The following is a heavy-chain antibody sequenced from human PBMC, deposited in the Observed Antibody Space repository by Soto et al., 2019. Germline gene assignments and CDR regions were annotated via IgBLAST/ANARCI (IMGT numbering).Heavy chain of an antibody. CDR2: IIPIFGTA. V-gene: IGHV1-69*01. Sequence: QVQLVQSGAEVKKPGSSVKVSCKASGGTFSSYAISWVRQAPGQGLEWMGGIIPIFGTANYAQKFQGRVTITADEPTSTAYMELSSLRSEDTAVYYCARGVGIVVVVAATNAFDIWGQGTMVTVSS. J-gene: IGHJ3*02. D-gene: IGHD2-15*01. CDR3: ARGVGIVVVVAATNAFDI. CDR1: GGTFSSYA.